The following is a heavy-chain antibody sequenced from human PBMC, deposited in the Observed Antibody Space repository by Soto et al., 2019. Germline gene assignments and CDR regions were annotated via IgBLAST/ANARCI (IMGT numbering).Heavy chain of an antibody. J-gene: IGHJ4*02. Sequence: QVTLKESGPPLVKPTQTLTLTCTFSGFSLSTSGVGVGWIRQPPGKALEWLALIYWDDEKRYSPSLKSRLTITKDTSKNQVVLTLTNMDPVDTATYYCTHNYGNNWFFPPIDYWGQGTLVTVSS. CDR3: THNYGNNWFFPPIDY. CDR2: IYWDDEK. CDR1: GFSLSTSGVG. V-gene: IGHV2-5*02. D-gene: IGHD1-20*01.